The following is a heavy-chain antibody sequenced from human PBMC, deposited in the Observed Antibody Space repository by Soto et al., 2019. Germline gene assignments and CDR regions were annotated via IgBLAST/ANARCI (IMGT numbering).Heavy chain of an antibody. CDR1: GGSISSYY. V-gene: IGHV4-59*08. CDR2: IYYSGST. CDR3: ARHEWFSSSWYRVGWFDP. D-gene: IGHD6-13*01. Sequence: TSETLSLTCTVSGGSISSYYWSWIRQPPGKGLEWIGYIYYSGSTNYNPSLKSRVTISVDTSKNQFSLKLSSVTAADTAVYYCARHEWFSSSWYRVGWFDPWGQGTLVTVSS. J-gene: IGHJ5*02.